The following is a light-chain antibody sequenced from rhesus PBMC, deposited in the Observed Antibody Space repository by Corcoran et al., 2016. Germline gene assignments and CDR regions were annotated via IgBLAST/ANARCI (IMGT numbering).Light chain of an antibody. Sequence: DIQMTQSPSSLSASVGARVTITCRASENVNTYLNWYQQKPGKAPKLLLYNASTLQSGVPSRFSVSGFWTDYTFTIGSLQPEDVATYYCQHGDDNIFNFGPVTKLDIK. CDR1: ENVNTY. CDR2: NAS. J-gene: IGKJ3*01. V-gene: IGKV1-74*01. CDR3: QHGDDNIFN.